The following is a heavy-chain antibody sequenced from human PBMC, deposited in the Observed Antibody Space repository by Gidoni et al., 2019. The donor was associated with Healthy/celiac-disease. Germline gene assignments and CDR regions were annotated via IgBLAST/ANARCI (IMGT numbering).Heavy chain of an antibody. Sequence: EVQLVESGGGLVKPGASLRLSCAASGFPFSSYSMNWVRQAPGKGLEWVSSISSSSSYIYYADSVKGRFTISRDNAKNSLYLQMNSLRAEDTAVYYCARERAGMTTVTTADYWGQRTLVTVSS. CDR2: ISSSSSYI. J-gene: IGHJ4*02. V-gene: IGHV3-21*01. D-gene: IGHD4-17*01. CDR3: ARERAGMTTVTTADY. CDR1: GFPFSSYS.